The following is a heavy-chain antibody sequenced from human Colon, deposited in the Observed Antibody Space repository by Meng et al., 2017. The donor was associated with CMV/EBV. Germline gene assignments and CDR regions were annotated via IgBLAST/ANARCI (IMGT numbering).Heavy chain of an antibody. Sequence: SVKVSCKASGDYFNSYAITWVRQAPGQGLEWMGGIIPILDTSSNAQKFQDRVTITVDKSTTTAYMDLTSLRSDDTAVYYCARRHNALWTGYLDGFDMWGQGTTVTVSS. D-gene: IGHD3/OR15-3a*01. J-gene: IGHJ3*02. CDR2: IIPILDTS. CDR3: ARRHNALWTGYLDGFDM. V-gene: IGHV1-69*10. CDR1: GDYFNSYA.